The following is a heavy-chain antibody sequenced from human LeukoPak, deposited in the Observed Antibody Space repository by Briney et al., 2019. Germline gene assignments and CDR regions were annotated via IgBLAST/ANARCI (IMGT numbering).Heavy chain of an antibody. D-gene: IGHD6-19*01. CDR3: ARGPRSPYSSGWHFDY. J-gene: IGHJ4*02. V-gene: IGHV1-18*01. CDR1: GGTFSNYA. Sequence: GASVKVSCKASGGTFSNYAISWVRQAPGQGLEWMAWISAYNGNTNYAQKLQGRVTMTTDTSKSTAYMELRSLRSDDTAVYYCARGPRSPYSSGWHFDYWGQGTLVTVSS. CDR2: ISAYNGNT.